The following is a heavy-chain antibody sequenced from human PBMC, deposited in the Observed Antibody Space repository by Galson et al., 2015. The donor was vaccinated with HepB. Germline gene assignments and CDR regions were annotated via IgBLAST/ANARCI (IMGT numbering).Heavy chain of an antibody. Sequence: SETLSLTCAVYGGSLSGHYWTWIRQPPGKGLEWIGEIIHSGSTRYNPSLKSRITISLDTSKNQFSLNLTSVTVADTAVYYCARATIPLAGSQDSVNDSLNPPKSGHWGQGTLVTVSS. CDR3: ARATIPLAGSQDSVNDSLNPPKSGH. CDR2: IIHSGST. V-gene: IGHV4-34*12. J-gene: IGHJ4*02. CDR1: GGSLSGHY. D-gene: IGHD6-19*01.